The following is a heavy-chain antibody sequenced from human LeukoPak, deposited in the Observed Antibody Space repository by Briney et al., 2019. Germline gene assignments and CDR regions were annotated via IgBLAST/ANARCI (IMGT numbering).Heavy chain of an antibody. Sequence: ASVKVSCKASGYTFTGYYMHWVRQALGQGLEWMGWINPNSGGTNYAQKFQGRVTMTRDTSISTAYMELSRLRSDDTAVYYCARVRATRGAYHFDYWGQGTLVTVSS. CDR2: INPNSGGT. CDR3: ARVRATRGAYHFDY. J-gene: IGHJ4*02. D-gene: IGHD1-26*01. CDR1: GYTFTGYY. V-gene: IGHV1-2*02.